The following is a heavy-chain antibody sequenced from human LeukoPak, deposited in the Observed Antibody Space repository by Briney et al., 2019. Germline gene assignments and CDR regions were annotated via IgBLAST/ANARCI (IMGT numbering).Heavy chain of an antibody. Sequence: SETLSLTCTVSGGSISSYYWSWIRQPPGKGLEWIGSIYHSGSTYYNPSLKSRVTISVDTSKNQFSLKLSSVTAADTAVYYCARHDYGGNRDYWGQGTLVTVSS. V-gene: IGHV4-59*04. CDR2: IYHSGST. CDR3: ARHDYGGNRDY. D-gene: IGHD4-23*01. J-gene: IGHJ4*02. CDR1: GGSISSYY.